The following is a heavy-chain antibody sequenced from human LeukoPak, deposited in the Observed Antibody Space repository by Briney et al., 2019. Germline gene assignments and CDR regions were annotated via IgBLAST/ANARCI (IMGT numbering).Heavy chain of an antibody. Sequence: PSGTLSLTCAVSGGSITNNWWSWVRQPPGKGLEWIGEIYHSGSPSYNPSLKSRATLSVDKSKNQFSLNLNSVTAADTAVYYCARNTVSCMDVWGQGTTVTVSS. CDR3: ARNTVSCMDV. CDR1: GGSITNNW. CDR2: IYHSGSP. J-gene: IGHJ6*02. V-gene: IGHV4-4*02.